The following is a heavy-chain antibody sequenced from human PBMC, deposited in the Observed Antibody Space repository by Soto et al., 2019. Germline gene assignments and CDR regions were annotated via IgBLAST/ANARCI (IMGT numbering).Heavy chain of an antibody. CDR2: ISAYNGNT. Sequence: ASVKVSCKAAGYTFTSYGISWVRQAPGQGLEWMGWISAYNGNTNYAQKLQGRVAMTTDTSTSTAYMELRSLRSDDTAVYYCALTYDYVWGSYRYLDYWGQGTLGTGSS. J-gene: IGHJ4*02. CDR3: ALTYDYVWGSYRYLDY. D-gene: IGHD3-16*02. V-gene: IGHV1-18*01. CDR1: GYTFTSYG.